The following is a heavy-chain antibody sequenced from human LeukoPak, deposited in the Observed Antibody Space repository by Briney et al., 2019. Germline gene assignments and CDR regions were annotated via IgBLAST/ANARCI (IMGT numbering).Heavy chain of an antibody. CDR3: ARAYYYGSGSPPDAFDI. Sequence: GGSLRLSCAASGFTFDDYGMSWVRQAPGKGLEWVSGINWNGGSTGYADSVKGRFTISRDNAKNSLYLQMNSLRAEDTALYHCARAYYYGSGSPPDAFDIWGQGTMVTVSS. D-gene: IGHD3-10*01. CDR2: INWNGGST. J-gene: IGHJ3*02. CDR1: GFTFDDYG. V-gene: IGHV3-20*01.